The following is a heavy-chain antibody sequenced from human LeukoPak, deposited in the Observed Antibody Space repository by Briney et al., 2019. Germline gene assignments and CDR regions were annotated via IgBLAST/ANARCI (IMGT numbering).Heavy chain of an antibody. CDR2: IKQDGSEK. J-gene: IGHJ4*02. CDR3: ARDGMSGSYALLFDY. V-gene: IGHV3-7*03. CDR1: GFTFSSYA. Sequence: GGSLRLSCAASGFTFSSYAMSWVRQAPGKGLEWVANIKQDGSEKYYVDSVKGRFTISRDNAKNSLYLQMNSLRAEDTAVYYCARDGMSGSYALLFDYWGQGTLVTVSS. D-gene: IGHD1-26*01.